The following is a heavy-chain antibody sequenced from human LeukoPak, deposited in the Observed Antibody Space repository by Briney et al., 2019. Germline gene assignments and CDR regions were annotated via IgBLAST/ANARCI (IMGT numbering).Heavy chain of an antibody. CDR3: ARWDGSSSSPDY. J-gene: IGHJ4*02. Sequence: ASVKVSCKASGYSLTGYYMHWLRQAPGQGLEWMGWINPNSGDTGYAQKFQGRVTMTRDMSISTIYMELTRLRSDDTALYYCARWDGSSSSPDYWGQGTLVTVSS. CDR2: INPNSGDT. D-gene: IGHD6-13*01. V-gene: IGHV1-2*02. CDR1: GYSLTGYY.